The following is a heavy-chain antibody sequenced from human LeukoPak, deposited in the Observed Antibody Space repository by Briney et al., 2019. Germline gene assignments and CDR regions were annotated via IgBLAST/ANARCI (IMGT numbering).Heavy chain of an antibody. D-gene: IGHD5-18*01. Sequence: SETLSLTCTVSGVSVSSSDYYWGWIRQPPRRWLEWIGSIYYNGNTYYNPSVKSRVTISVDTSKNQFSLKLSSVTAADTAVYYCAKTYRARGYNYGYFDYWGQGTLVTVSS. J-gene: IGHJ4*02. CDR3: AKTYRARGYNYGYFDY. CDR2: IYYNGNT. V-gene: IGHV4-39*01. CDR1: GVSVSSSDYY.